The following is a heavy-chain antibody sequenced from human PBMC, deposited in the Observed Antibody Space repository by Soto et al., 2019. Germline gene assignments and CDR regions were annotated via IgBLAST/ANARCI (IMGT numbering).Heavy chain of an antibody. J-gene: IGHJ6*03. CDR3: AGGYCSSTSCYRVSYYYYMDV. CDR1: GGSISSSSYY. D-gene: IGHD2-2*02. CDR2: IYYSGST. Sequence: SETLSLTCTVSGGSISSSSYYWGWIRQPPGKGLEWIGSIYYSGSTYYNPSLKSRVTISVDTSKNQFSLKLSSVTAADTAVYYCAGGYCSSTSCYRVSYYYYMDVWGKGTTVTVSS. V-gene: IGHV4-39*01.